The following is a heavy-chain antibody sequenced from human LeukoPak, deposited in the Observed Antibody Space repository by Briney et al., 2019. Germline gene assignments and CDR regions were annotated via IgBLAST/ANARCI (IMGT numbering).Heavy chain of an antibody. Sequence: SQTLSLTCTVSGASINSGSYYWGWIRQPPGTGLEWIGSISYSGSTYYNPSLKSRVTISVDTSKNQFSLKLSSVTAADTAVYYCARVRDYYDSSGYYPYFDYWGQGTLVTVSS. CDR2: ISYSGST. D-gene: IGHD3-22*01. V-gene: IGHV4-39*07. CDR1: GASINSGSYY. J-gene: IGHJ4*02. CDR3: ARVRDYYDSSGYYPYFDY.